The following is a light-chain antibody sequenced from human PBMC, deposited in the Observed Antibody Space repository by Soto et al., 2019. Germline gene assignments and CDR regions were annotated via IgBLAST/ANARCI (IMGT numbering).Light chain of an antibody. CDR2: AAS. Sequence: DIQMTQSPSSLSASVGDRVTITCRASQSINKYLNWYRQKPGKAPELLIYAASSLQNGVPSTFSGSGSGTDFTLTISSVQPEDFATYYCQQSYDSPLTFGGGTKVEIK. V-gene: IGKV1-39*01. J-gene: IGKJ4*01. CDR3: QQSYDSPLT. CDR1: QSINKY.